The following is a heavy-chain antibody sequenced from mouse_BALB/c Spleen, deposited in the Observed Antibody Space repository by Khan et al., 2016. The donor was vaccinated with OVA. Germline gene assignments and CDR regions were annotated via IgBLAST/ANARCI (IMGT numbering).Heavy chain of an antibody. J-gene: IGHJ3*01. D-gene: IGHD1-2*01. Sequence: VQLKQSGPELVKPGASMKISCKASGYSFTDYTMNWVKQSHGKNLEWIGLINPYNGDTNYNQKFKGKATLNVDKSSRTAYMEFLNLTSEDSAVYYCARSGYGGFAYWGQGTLVTVSA. V-gene: IGHV1-18*01. CDR3: ARSGYGGFAY. CDR1: GYSFTDYT. CDR2: INPYNGDT.